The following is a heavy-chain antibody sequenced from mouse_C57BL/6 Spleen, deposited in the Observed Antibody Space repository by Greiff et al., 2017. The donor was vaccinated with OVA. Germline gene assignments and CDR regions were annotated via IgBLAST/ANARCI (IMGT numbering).Heavy chain of an antibody. J-gene: IGHJ2*01. D-gene: IGHD2-3*01. CDR2: IYPRSGNT. CDR3: ALYDGYSFDY. Sequence: QVQLQQSGAELARPGASVKLSCKASGYTFTSYGISWVKQRTGQGLEWIGEIYPRSGNTYYNEKFKGKATLTADKSSSTAYMELRSLTSEDSAVYFCALYDGYSFDYWGQGTTLTVSS. V-gene: IGHV1-81*01. CDR1: GYTFTSYG.